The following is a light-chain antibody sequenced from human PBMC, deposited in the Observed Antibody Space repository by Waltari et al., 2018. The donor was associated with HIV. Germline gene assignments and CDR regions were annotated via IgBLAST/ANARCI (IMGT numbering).Light chain of an antibody. V-gene: IGKV3-15*01. J-gene: IGKJ1*01. CDR3: QQYEKWPGT. CDR2: GAS. Sequence: EIVMTQSPATLSVSPGERATLSCRASQSVIRNVAWYQQKPGQAPRLLIYGASARASGVPDTFSGSGSVTDFTLTISSLQPEDLAVYYCQQYEKWPGTFGQGTKVDIK. CDR1: QSVIRN.